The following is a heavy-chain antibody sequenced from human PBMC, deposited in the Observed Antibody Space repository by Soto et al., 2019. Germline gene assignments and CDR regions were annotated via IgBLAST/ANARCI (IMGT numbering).Heavy chain of an antibody. Sequence: GGSLRLSCAASGFTFSSYAMSWVRQAPGKGLEWVSAISGSGGSTYYADSVKGRFTISRANSKNTLYLQMNSLRAEDTAVYYCAKDGNPIPYLTGYYRLGWFDPWGQGTLVTVSS. V-gene: IGHV3-23*01. J-gene: IGHJ5*02. CDR1: GFTFSSYA. CDR3: AKDGNPIPYLTGYYRLGWFDP. D-gene: IGHD3-9*01. CDR2: ISGSGGST.